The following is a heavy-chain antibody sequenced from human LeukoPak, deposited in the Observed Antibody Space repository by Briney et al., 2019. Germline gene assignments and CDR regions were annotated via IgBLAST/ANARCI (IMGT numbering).Heavy chain of an antibody. Sequence: PSETLSLTCTVSGYSISSGYYWGWIRQPPGQGLEWIGSIYHSGSTYYNPSLKSRVTISVDTSKNQFSLKLSSVTAADTAVYYCARQGLEGVRYYFYYLDVWGKGTTVTVSS. V-gene: IGHV4-38-2*02. CDR2: IYHSGST. CDR3: ARQGLEGVRYYFYYLDV. CDR1: GYSISSGYY. D-gene: IGHD3-3*01. J-gene: IGHJ6*03.